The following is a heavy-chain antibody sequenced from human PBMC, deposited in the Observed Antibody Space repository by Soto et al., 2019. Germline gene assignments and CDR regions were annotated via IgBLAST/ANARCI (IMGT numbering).Heavy chain of an antibody. Sequence: QVQLVQSGAEVKKPGASVKVSCKASGYTFTSYDINWVRQATGQGLEWMGWMNPNSGNTGYAQKCQGRVTMTRNTSISTAYMELSSLRSEDTAVYYGARWPDGYYYYGMDVWGKGTTVTVSS. CDR1: GYTFTSYD. CDR2: MNPNSGNT. CDR3: ARWPDGYYYYGMDV. J-gene: IGHJ6*04. V-gene: IGHV1-8*01.